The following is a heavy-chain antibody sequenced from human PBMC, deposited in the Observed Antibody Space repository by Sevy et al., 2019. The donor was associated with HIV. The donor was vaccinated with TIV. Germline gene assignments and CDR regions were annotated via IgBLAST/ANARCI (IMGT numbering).Heavy chain of an antibody. CDR1: GGTFSSYA. CDR3: ARGSSWYSGSYY. CDR2: IIPIFGTA. Sequence: ASVKVSCKASGGTFSSYAISWVRQAPGQGLEWMGGIIPIFGTANYAQKFQGRVTITADKYTSTAYMEMSSLRSEDTAVYYCARGSSWYSGSYYWGQGTLVTVSS. V-gene: IGHV1-69*06. J-gene: IGHJ4*02. D-gene: IGHD6-13*01.